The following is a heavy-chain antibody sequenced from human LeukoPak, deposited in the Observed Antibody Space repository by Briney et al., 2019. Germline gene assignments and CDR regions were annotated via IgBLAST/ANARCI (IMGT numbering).Heavy chain of an antibody. Sequence: SETLSLTCAVYGGSFSGYYWSWIRQPPGKGLEWIGEINHSGSTNYNPSLKSRVTISVDTSKNQFSLKLSSVTAADTAVYYCARVKDSIYVYSSSWYGGSGVLWFDPWGQGTLVTVSS. D-gene: IGHD6-13*01. CDR1: GGSFSGYY. J-gene: IGHJ5*02. CDR2: INHSGST. CDR3: ARVKDSIYVYSSSWYGGSGVLWFDP. V-gene: IGHV4-34*01.